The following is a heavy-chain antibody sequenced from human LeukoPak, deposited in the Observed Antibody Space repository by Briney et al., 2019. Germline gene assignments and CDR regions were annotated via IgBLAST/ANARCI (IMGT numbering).Heavy chain of an antibody. J-gene: IGHJ4*02. D-gene: IGHD6-13*01. V-gene: IGHV3-48*03. CDR2: ISSSGSTI. CDR3: ARVDTLGSS. Sequence: PGGSLRLSCAASGFTFSSYEMNWVRQAPGEGLEWVSYISSSGSTIYYADSVKGRFTISRDNAKNSLYLQMNSLRAEDTAVYYCARVDTLGSSWGQGTLVTVSS. CDR1: GFTFSSYE.